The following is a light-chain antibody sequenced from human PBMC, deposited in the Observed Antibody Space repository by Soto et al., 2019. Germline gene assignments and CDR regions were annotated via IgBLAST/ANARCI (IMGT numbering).Light chain of an antibody. V-gene: IGKV3-20*01. CDR2: GAS. J-gene: IGKJ4*01. CDR3: QQFGSSPLT. Sequence: EIELTQSPGTLSLSPGERDTLSCRASQSVSSSFLVWYQQKAGQAPGLLIYGASSRATGVPDRFSGSWSGTDFTLTISRLEPEDSAVYYCQQFGSSPLTFGGGTKVDI. CDR1: QSVSSSF.